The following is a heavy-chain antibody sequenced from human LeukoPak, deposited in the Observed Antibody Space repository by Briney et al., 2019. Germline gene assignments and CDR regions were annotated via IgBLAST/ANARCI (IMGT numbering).Heavy chain of an antibody. Sequence: ASVKVSCKASGYSFTSFSIVWGRQAPGQGLEWMGWINAYNGYTNSAQNLQGRITLTTDTSTTTAYMELRSLRVDDTAVYFCAKTRPSYIAISIDAWGQGTLVTVSS. D-gene: IGHD6-6*01. J-gene: IGHJ5*02. CDR1: GYSFTSFS. V-gene: IGHV1-18*01. CDR2: INAYNGYT. CDR3: AKTRPSYIAISIDA.